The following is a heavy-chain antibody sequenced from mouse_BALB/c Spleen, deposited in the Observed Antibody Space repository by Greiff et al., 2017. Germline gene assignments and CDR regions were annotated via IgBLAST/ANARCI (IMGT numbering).Heavy chain of an antibody. J-gene: IGHJ4*01. CDR2: INPYNDGT. CDR3: ARRRAYGNYGAMDY. V-gene: IGHV1-14*01. D-gene: IGHD2-1*01. Sequence: EVKLMESGPELVKPGASVKMSCKASGYTFTSYVMHWVKQKPGQGLEWIGYINPYNDGTKYNEKFKGKATLTSDKSSSTAYMELSSLTSEDSAVYYCARRRAYGNYGAMDYWGQGTSVTVSS. CDR1: GYTFTSYV.